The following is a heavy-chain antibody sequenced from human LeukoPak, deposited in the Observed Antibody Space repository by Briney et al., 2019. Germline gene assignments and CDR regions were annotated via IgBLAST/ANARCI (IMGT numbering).Heavy chain of an antibody. CDR2: ISAYNGNT. V-gene: IGHV1-18*01. CDR1: GYTFTSYV. Sequence: ASVKVSCKASGYTFTSYVISWVRQAPGQGLEWMGWISAYNGNTNYAQKLQGRVTMTTDTSTSTAYMELRSLRSDDTAVYYCARVMYYDSSGYYPNFDYWGQGTLVTVSS. D-gene: IGHD3-22*01. J-gene: IGHJ4*02. CDR3: ARVMYYDSSGYYPNFDY.